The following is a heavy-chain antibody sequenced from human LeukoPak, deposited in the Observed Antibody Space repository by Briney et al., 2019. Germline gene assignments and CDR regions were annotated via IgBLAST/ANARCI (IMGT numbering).Heavy chain of an antibody. J-gene: IGHJ4*02. Sequence: GGSLRLSCAASGFTFSSYVMSWVRQAPGKGLEWVSAISASGGSTYYADSVKGRFTISRDNSKNSLYLQMNSLRTEDTASYYCAKGLRSYYYGSGSYDYFDYWGQGTLVTVSS. CDR3: AKGLRSYYYGSGSYDYFDY. D-gene: IGHD3-10*01. CDR2: ISASGGST. V-gene: IGHV3-23*01. CDR1: GFTFSSYV.